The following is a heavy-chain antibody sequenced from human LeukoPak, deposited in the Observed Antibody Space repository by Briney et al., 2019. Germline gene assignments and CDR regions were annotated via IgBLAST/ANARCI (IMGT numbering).Heavy chain of an antibody. D-gene: IGHD2-8*02. V-gene: IGHV3-66*02. CDR3: ATGMYRPADD. CDR2: LYSDGGT. J-gene: IGHJ4*02. Sequence: GGSLRLSCAASGFIVSSNYMTWVRQAPGKGLEWVSILYSDGGTYYADSVKGRFTISRDNSKNTLYLQMNSPGPEDTAVYYCATGMYRPADDWGQGTLVIVSS. CDR1: GFIVSSNY.